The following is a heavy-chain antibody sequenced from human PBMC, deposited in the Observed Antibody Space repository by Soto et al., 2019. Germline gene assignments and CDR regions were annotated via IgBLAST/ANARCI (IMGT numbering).Heavy chain of an antibody. J-gene: IGHJ4*02. CDR1: GFTFSSYW. CDR3: ARDSSFDDSSGYLDY. CDR2: IKQDGSEK. Sequence: GGSLRLSCAASGFTFSSYWMSWVRQAPGKGLEWVANIKQDGSEKYCVDSVKGRFTISRDNAKNSLYLQMNSLRAEDTALYYCARDSSFDDSSGYLDYWGQGTLVTVSS. D-gene: IGHD3-22*01. V-gene: IGHV3-7*01.